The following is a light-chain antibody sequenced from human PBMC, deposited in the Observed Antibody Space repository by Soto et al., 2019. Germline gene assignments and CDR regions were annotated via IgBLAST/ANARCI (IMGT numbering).Light chain of an antibody. CDR2: DVS. V-gene: IGLV2-11*01. Sequence: QSVLTQPRAVSGSPGQSVTISCTGTSSDVGGYNYVSWYQQHPGKAPKLMIYDVSKRPSEVPDRFSGSKSGNTASLTISGLQAEDEADYYCCSYAGSYTHVFGTGTKVTVL. J-gene: IGLJ1*01. CDR3: CSYAGSYTHV. CDR1: SSDVGGYNY.